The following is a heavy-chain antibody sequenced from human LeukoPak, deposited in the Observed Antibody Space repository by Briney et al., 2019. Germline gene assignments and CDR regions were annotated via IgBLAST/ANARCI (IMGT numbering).Heavy chain of an antibody. CDR2: ISSSGSTI. D-gene: IGHD2-8*01. V-gene: IGHV3-11*01. Sequence: GGSLRLSCAASGFTFSDYYMSWIRQAPGKGLEWVSYISSSGSTIYYADSVKGRFTISRDNAKNSLYLQMNSLRAEDTAVYYCTRDSIVRGNIGNDMDVWGKGTTVTVSS. J-gene: IGHJ6*03. CDR1: GFTFSDYY. CDR3: TRDSIVRGNIGNDMDV.